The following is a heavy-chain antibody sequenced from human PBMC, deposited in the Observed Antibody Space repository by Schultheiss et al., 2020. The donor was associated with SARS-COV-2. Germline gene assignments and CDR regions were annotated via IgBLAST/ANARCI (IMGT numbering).Heavy chain of an antibody. CDR1: GYTFIGYY. V-gene: IGHV1-2*06. J-gene: IGHJ4*02. D-gene: IGHD3-3*01. Sequence: ASVKVSCKASGYTFIGYYMHWVRQAPGQGLEWMGRINPNSGDTNFAQKFQGRVTMTRDTSTSTAYMELSSLRSEDTAVYYCARAGGAIFGVVILDYWGQGTLVTVSS. CDR3: ARAGGAIFGVVILDY. CDR2: INPNSGDT.